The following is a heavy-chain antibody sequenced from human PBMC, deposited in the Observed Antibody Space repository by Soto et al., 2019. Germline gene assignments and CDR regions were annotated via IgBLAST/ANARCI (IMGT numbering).Heavy chain of an antibody. Sequence: SETLSLTCTVSGGSISSYYWSWIRQPPGKGLEWIGYIYSSGSTNYNPSLKSRVTISLDTSKNQFSLKLSSVTAADTAVYYCARGYNDFWSGYFTWFDPWGQGTLVTVAS. V-gene: IGHV4-59*01. CDR3: ARGYNDFWSGYFTWFDP. CDR1: GGSISSYY. J-gene: IGHJ5*02. D-gene: IGHD3-3*01. CDR2: IYSSGST.